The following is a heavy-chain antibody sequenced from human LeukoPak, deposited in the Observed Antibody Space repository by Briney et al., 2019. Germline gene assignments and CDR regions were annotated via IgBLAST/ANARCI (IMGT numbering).Heavy chain of an antibody. CDR2: IYWNDDK. CDR3: AHRRVQWQQLDSFDY. D-gene: IGHD6-13*01. J-gene: IGHJ4*02. V-gene: IGHV2-5*01. CDR1: GFSLSTSGVG. Sequence: GSGPTLVNPTQTLTLTCTFSGFSLSTSGVGVGWIRQPPGKALEWLALIYWNDDKRYSPSLKSRLTITKDTSKNQEVLTMTNMDPVDTATYYCAHRRVQWQQLDSFDYWGQGTLVTVSS.